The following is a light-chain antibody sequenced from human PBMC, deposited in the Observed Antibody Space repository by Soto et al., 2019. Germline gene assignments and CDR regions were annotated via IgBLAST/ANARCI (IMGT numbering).Light chain of an antibody. CDR1: SSDIGAYDY. V-gene: IGLV2-8*01. CDR3: SSHGGANNFYV. J-gene: IGLJ1*01. Sequence: QSALTQPPSASGSPGQSVTISCTGTSSDIGAYDYVSWYQQHPGKVPKLMIYEVSKRPSGVPDRFSASKSGNPASLTVSGLQAEDEADYYCSSHGGANNFYVFGTGTKLTVL. CDR2: EVS.